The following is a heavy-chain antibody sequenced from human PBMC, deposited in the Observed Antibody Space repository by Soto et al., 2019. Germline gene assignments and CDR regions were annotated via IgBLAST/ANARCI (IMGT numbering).Heavy chain of an antibody. D-gene: IGHD3-9*01. CDR1: GFSLSTSGVG. J-gene: IGHJ4*02. CDR3: AHKGPEDWPLDY. CDR2: IYWDDSK. V-gene: IGHV2-5*02. Sequence: QITLKESGPTLVRPTQTLTLTCAFSGFSLSTSGVGVGWIRQPPGKALELLAVIYWDDSKHYSPSLRSRLTITKDTSKHQVVLTMTNMDPMDTGTYYCAHKGPEDWPLDYWGQGTLVTVSS.